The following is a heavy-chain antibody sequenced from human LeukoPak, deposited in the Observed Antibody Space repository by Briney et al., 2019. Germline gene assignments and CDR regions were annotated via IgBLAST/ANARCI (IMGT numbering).Heavy chain of an antibody. J-gene: IGHJ3*02. CDR3: ARSTGDYYDSMENAFDI. CDR1: GGSISSSNW. Sequence: SGTLSLTCGVSGGSISSSNWWSWVRQPPGKGLEWIGEIHHSGSTNYNPSLRSRVTISVDKSKNQFSLKLSSVTAADTAVYYCARSTGDYYDSMENAFDIWGQGTKVTVSS. D-gene: IGHD3-22*01. V-gene: IGHV4-4*02. CDR2: IHHSGST.